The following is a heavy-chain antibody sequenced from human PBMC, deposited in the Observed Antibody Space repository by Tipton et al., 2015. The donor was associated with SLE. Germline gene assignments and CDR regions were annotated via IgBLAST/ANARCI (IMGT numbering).Heavy chain of an antibody. CDR3: ARAGPVGRYFDWVDY. J-gene: IGHJ4*02. CDR2: IYSSGST. Sequence: LRLSCSVSGGSISSGGYYWTWIRQRPGEGLEGIGYIYSSGSTNYNPSLKSRFTISADTSKNQFSLKLSSVTAADTAVYYCARAGPVGRYFDWVDYWGQGTLVTVSS. V-gene: IGHV4-31*02. D-gene: IGHD3-9*01. CDR1: GGSISSGGYY.